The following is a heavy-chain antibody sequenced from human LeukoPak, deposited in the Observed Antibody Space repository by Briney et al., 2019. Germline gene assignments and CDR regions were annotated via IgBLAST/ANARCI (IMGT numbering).Heavy chain of an antibody. Sequence: ASVKVSCKVSGYTLTELSMHWVRQAPGKGLEWMGGFDPEDGETIYAQKFQGRVTMTEDTSTDTAYMELSSLRSEDTAMYYCATYCSSANCYIWGYYFDSWGQGTLVTVSS. J-gene: IGHJ4*02. D-gene: IGHD2-2*01. CDR3: ATYCSSANCYIWGYYFDS. CDR2: FDPEDGET. V-gene: IGHV1-24*01. CDR1: GYTLTELS.